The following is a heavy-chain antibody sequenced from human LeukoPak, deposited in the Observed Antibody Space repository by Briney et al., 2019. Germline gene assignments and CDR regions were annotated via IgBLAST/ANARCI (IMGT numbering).Heavy chain of an antibody. CDR3: ARAHCSSTSCYTSPYYFDY. D-gene: IGHD2-2*02. J-gene: IGHJ4*02. Sequence: SETLSLTCTVSGGPISGSYWSWIRQPPGKGLEWIGEINHSGSTNYNPSLKSRVTISVDTSKNQFSLKLSSVTAADTAVYYCARAHCSSTSCYTSPYYFDYWGQGTLVTVSS. CDR2: INHSGST. V-gene: IGHV4-34*01. CDR1: GGPISGSY.